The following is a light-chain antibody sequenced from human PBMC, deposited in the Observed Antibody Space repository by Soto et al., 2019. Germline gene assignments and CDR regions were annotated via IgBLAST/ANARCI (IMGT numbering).Light chain of an antibody. V-gene: IGKV1-39*01. Sequence: IQLTQSPSSLSASVGDRVTLTCRASQDINKFLAWFQQTPGKAPKLLVYSASTLHSGVPSRFSGSGSGTDFTLTISSLQPEDFVVYYCQQIYSPPFTFGGGTKVEIK. CDR2: SAS. CDR3: QQIYSPPFT. J-gene: IGKJ4*01. CDR1: QDINKF.